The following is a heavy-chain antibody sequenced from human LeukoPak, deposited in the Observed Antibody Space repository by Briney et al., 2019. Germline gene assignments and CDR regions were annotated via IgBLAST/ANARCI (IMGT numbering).Heavy chain of an antibody. D-gene: IGHD3-10*01. CDR3: ATVWFGELLPNY. V-gene: IGHV1-24*01. Sequence: ASVKVSCKVSGYTLTELSMHWVRQAPGKGLEWMGGFDPEDGETIYAQKFQGRVTMTEDTSTDTAYMELSSLRSEDTAVYYCATVWFGELLPNYWGQGTLVTVSS. J-gene: IGHJ4*02. CDR2: FDPEDGET. CDR1: GYTLTELS.